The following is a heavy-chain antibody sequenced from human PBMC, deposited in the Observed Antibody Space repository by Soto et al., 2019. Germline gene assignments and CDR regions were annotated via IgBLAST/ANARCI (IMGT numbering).Heavy chain of an antibody. J-gene: IGHJ6*02. CDR3: ARDRHYDILTGYYSGLVV. D-gene: IGHD3-9*01. V-gene: IGHV1-46*01. CDR2: INPSGGST. CDR1: GYTFTSYY. Sequence: ASVKVSCKASGYTFTSYYMHWVRQAPGQGLEWMGIINPSGGSTSYAQKFQGRVTMTRDTSTSTVYMELSSLRSEDTAVYYCARDRHYDILTGYYSGLVVWGQGTTVTVSS.